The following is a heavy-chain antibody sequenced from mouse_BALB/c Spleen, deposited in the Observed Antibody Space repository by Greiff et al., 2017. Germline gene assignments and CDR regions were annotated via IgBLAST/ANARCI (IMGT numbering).Heavy chain of an antibody. CDR2: IYPGNSDT. CDR1: GYSFTSYW. J-gene: IGHJ2*01. CDR3: TRGLLKDY. D-gene: IGHD1-3*01. Sequence: EVQLQQPGAELVKPGASVKLSCKASGYSFTSYWMHWVKQRPGQGLEWIGAIYPGNSDTSYNQKFKGKAKLTAVTSASTAYMELSSLTNEDSAVYYCTRGLLKDYWGQGTTLTVSS. V-gene: IGHV1-5*01.